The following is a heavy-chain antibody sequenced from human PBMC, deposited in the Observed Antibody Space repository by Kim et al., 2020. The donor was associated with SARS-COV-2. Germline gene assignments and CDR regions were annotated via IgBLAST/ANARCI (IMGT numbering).Heavy chain of an antibody. Sequence: GGSLRLSCAASGFTFSNCWMSWIRQAPGKGLEWVAHINADGSAQFYVDSVRGRFTISRDNAKNSLYLQMNSPRVEDTALYFFVAWEGMSHWGQGTLVLVS. CDR3: VAWEGMSH. CDR2: INADGSAQ. V-gene: IGHV3-7*03. J-gene: IGHJ1*01. CDR1: GFTFSNCW. D-gene: IGHD1-26*01.